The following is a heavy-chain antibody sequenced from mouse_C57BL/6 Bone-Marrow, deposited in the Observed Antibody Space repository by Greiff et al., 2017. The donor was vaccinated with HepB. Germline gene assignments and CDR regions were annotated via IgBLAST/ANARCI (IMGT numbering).Heavy chain of an antibody. CDR1: GFTFSDYG. Sequence: EVHLVESGGGLVKPGGSLKLSCAASGFTFSDYGMHWVRQAPEKGLEWVAYISSGSSTIYYADTVKGRFTISRDNAKNTLFLQMTSLRSEDTAMYYCARKNYYGSSDYFDYWGQGTTITVSS. CDR2: ISSGSSTI. J-gene: IGHJ2*01. V-gene: IGHV5-17*01. D-gene: IGHD1-1*01. CDR3: ARKNYYGSSDYFDY.